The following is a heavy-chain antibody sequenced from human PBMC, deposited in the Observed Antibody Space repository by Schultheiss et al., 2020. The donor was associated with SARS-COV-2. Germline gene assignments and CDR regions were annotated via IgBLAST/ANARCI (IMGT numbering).Heavy chain of an antibody. CDR1: GFTFSTYA. V-gene: IGHV3-23*01. J-gene: IGHJ4*02. CDR3: ASRYCSGGSCYNDY. D-gene: IGHD2-15*01. CDR2: ISGGGGST. Sequence: GESLKISCAASGFTFSTYAMSWVRQAPGKGLEWVSTISGGGGSTHYADSVKGRFTISRDNSKNTLYLQMNSLRAEDTAVYYCASRYCSGGSCYNDYWGQGTLVTVSS.